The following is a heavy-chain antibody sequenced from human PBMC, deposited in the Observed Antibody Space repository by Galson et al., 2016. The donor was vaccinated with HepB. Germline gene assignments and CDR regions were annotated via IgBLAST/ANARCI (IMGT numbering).Heavy chain of an antibody. CDR3: AHSRRIAMVQVATGYYIMDV. J-gene: IGHJ6*02. D-gene: IGHD3-10*01. CDR2: IYWDDDK. CDR1: GFSLNSYSVG. V-gene: IGHV2-5*02. Sequence: PALVKPTQTLTLTCTFSGFSLNSYSVGVGWMRQPPGKAPEWLALIYWDDDKGYSPSLESRLSITKDTSNNQVVLTLTNMDPVDTATYYCAHSRRIAMVQVATGYYIMDVWGQGTAVTVSS.